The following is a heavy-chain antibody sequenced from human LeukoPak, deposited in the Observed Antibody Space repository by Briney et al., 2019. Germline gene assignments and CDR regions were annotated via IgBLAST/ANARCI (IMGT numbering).Heavy chain of an antibody. CDR3: ARGGIASGSSWYYFDY. V-gene: IGHV4-59*01. CDR1: GGSISSYY. J-gene: IGHJ4*02. Sequence: SETLSLTCTVSGGSISSYYWSWIRQPPGKGLEWIGYIYYSGSTNYNPSLKSRVTISVDTSKNQFSLKLSSVTAADTAVYYCARGGIASGSSWYYFDYWGQGTLATVSS. CDR2: IYYSGST. D-gene: IGHD6-13*01.